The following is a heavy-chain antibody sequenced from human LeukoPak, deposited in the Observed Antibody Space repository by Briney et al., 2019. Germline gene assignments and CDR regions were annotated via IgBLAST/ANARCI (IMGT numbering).Heavy chain of an antibody. V-gene: IGHV1-8*01. J-gene: IGHJ4*02. CDR1: GYTFTSYG. CDR3: ARSGSGYYYDWNYFDY. Sequence: ASVKVSCKASGYTFTSYGISWVRQAPGQGLEWMGWMNPNSGNTGYAQKFQGRVTMTRNTSISTAYMELSSLRSEDTAVYYCARSGSGYYYDWNYFDYWGQGTLVTESS. D-gene: IGHD3-22*01. CDR2: MNPNSGNT.